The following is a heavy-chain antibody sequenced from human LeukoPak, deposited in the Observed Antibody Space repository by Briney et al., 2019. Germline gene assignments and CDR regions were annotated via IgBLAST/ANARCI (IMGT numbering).Heavy chain of an antibody. CDR1: GYSFTTYG. Sequence: ASVKVSCKASGYSFTTYGFSWVRQAPGQGLEWMGWISAYNGNTNYAQRLQGRVTMTTDTSTSTVYMELRSLRSDDTAVYYCARDKNWKPDYWGQGTLVTVSS. V-gene: IGHV1-18*01. J-gene: IGHJ4*02. D-gene: IGHD1-1*01. CDR2: ISAYNGNT. CDR3: ARDKNWKPDY.